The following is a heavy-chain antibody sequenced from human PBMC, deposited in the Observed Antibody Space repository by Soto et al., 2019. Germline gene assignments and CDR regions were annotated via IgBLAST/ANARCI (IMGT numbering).Heavy chain of an antibody. J-gene: IGHJ4*02. CDR2: IWYEGSNK. CDR1: GFTFSTYG. D-gene: IGHD5-18*01. Sequence: QVQLVESGGGVVQPGKSLRLSCAASGFTFSTYGMHWVRQAPGKGLEWVAVIWYEGSNKYHGDPLKGRFTISRDNSKNTLYLQINSLRAEDTAVYYCGRDGALGDTAVVDSWGQGTLVTVSS. V-gene: IGHV3-33*01. CDR3: GRDGALGDTAVVDS.